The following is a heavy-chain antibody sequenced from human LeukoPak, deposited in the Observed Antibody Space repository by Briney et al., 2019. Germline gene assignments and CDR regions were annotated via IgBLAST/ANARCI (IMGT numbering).Heavy chain of an antibody. CDR3: ARARSNTFDY. CDR1: GGSISSGDYY. V-gene: IGHV4-30-4*01. Sequence: PSETLSLTCTVSGGSISSGDYYWSWIRQPPGKGLEWIGYIYYSGSTYYNPSLKSRVTISVDTSKNQFSLKLSSATVADTAVYYCARARSNTFDYWGQGTLVTVSS. J-gene: IGHJ4*02. D-gene: IGHD2/OR15-2a*01. CDR2: IYYSGST.